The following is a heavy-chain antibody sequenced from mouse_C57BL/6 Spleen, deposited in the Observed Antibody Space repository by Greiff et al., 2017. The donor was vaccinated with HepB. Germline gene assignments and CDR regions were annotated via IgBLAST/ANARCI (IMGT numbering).Heavy chain of an antibody. Sequence: EVKLVESGPELVKPGASVKISCKASGYSFTGYYMNWVKQSPEKSLEWIGEINPSTGGTTYNQKFKAKATLTVDKSSSTAYMQLKSLTSEDSAVYYCARRDGHYYFDYWGQGTTLTVSS. J-gene: IGHJ2*01. CDR3: ARRDGHYYFDY. CDR2: INPSTGGT. V-gene: IGHV1-42*01. CDR1: GYSFTGYY. D-gene: IGHD2-3*01.